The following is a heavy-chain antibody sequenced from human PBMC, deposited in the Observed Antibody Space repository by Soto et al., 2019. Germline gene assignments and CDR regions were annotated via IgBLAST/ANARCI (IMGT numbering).Heavy chain of an antibody. D-gene: IGHD6-13*01. CDR2: IIPTFGPA. J-gene: IGHJ4*02. CDR3: GRDSSWKMVDY. Sequence: GASVKVSCKASGGTVSNSAISWLRQAPGQGLEWMGGIIPTFGPATYSQKFQVRVTITADESTGTGYMELSSLTSEDTAVYFCGRDSSWKMVDYWGQGSLVTVSS. V-gene: IGHV1-69*13. CDR1: GGTVSNSA.